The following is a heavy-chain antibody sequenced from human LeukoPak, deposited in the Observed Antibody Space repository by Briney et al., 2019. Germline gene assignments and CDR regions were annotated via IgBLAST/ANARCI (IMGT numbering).Heavy chain of an antibody. CDR2: IYHSGST. J-gene: IGHJ3*02. Sequence: SETLSLTCTVSGYSISSGYYWGWIRQPPGKGLEWIGSIYHSGSTYYNPSLKSRVTISVDTSKNQFSLKLSSVTAADTAVYYCARGSGLHQRGAFDIWGQGTMVTVSS. V-gene: IGHV4-38-2*02. CDR3: ARGSGLHQRGAFDI. CDR1: GYSISSGYY. D-gene: IGHD2-15*01.